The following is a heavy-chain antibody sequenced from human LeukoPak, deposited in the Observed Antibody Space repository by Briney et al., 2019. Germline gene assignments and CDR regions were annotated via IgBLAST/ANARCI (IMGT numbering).Heavy chain of an antibody. CDR1: GGSISISF. J-gene: IGHJ4*02. CDR2: IDYSGST. V-gene: IGHV4-59*01. Sequence: SETLSLTCTVSGGSISISFWSWIRQPSGKGLEWIGYIDYSGSTNYNPSLKSRVSISVDTSKHQFSLKLSPVTAADTAVYYCARTYYFDSSGYYHDFWGRGALVTVSS. D-gene: IGHD3-22*01. CDR3: ARTYYFDSSGYYHDF.